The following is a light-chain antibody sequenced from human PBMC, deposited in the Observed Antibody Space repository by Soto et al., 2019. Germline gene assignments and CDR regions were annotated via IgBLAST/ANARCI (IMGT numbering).Light chain of an antibody. V-gene: IGKV1-5*03. Sequence: IRLTQSASLLSSSLGDIVTITCRPSQTISSWLAWYQQKPGKAPKLLIYKASTLKSGVPSRFSGSGSGTEFTLTISILQPHDFATYCCQHYNSYSEAFGQGANVDIK. CDR3: QHYNSYSEA. CDR2: KAS. CDR1: QTISSW. J-gene: IGKJ1*01.